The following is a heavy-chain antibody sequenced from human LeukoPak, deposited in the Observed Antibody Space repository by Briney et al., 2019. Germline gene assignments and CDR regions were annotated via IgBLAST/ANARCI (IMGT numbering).Heavy chain of an antibody. CDR1: GGSFSGYY. J-gene: IGHJ4*02. CDR2: INHSGST. Sequence: SETLSLTCAVYGGSFSGYYWSWIRQPPGKGLEWIGEINHSGSTNYNPSLKSRVTISVDTSKNQFSLKLSSVTAADTAVYYCARGRGRVVTRSNFFAYWGQGTLVTVSS. D-gene: IGHD2-21*02. V-gene: IGHV4-34*01. CDR3: ARGRGRVVTRSNFFAY.